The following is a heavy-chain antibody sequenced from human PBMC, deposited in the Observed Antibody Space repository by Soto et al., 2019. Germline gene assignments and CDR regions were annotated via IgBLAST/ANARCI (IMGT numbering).Heavy chain of an antibody. CDR2: IYPGDSDT. CDR1: GDTFNSYA. CDR3: ARRNDYNYFDY. Sequence: GASVKVSCKASGDTFNSYAVNWVRQAPGQGLEWMGIIYPGDSDTRYSPSFQGQVTISADKSITTAYLQWSSLKASDTAMYYCARRNDYNYFDYWGQGALVNVS. J-gene: IGHJ4*02. D-gene: IGHD4-4*01. V-gene: IGHV5-51*01.